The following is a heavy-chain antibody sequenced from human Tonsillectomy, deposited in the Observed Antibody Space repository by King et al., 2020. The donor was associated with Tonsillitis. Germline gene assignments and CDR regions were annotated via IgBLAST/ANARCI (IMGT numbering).Heavy chain of an antibody. D-gene: IGHD2-15*01. CDR2: ISWNSGNI. CDR1: GFTFDDYA. Sequence: VQLVESGGGLVQPGRSLRLSCAASGFTFDDYAMHWVRQAPGKGLEWVSGISWNSGNIGYADSVKGRFTISRDNAKNSLYLQMNSLRVEDTALYYCAKDLSPEYCRGVSHDYYCGMDVWGQGTTVTVSS. V-gene: IGHV3-9*01. CDR3: AKDLSPEYCRGVSHDYYCGMDV. J-gene: IGHJ6*02.